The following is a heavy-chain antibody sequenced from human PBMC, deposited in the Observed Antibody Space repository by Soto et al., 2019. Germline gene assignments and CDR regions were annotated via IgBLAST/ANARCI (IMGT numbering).Heavy chain of an antibody. Sequence: QITLKESGPTLVKPTQTLTLTCTFSGFSLSTTRVGVAWIRQPPGKALEWLALIYWDDDKRYNQSLNSRVTITKDTSINQVVLAMTNMDPVDTATYYCVQSRCRADCLQSYSYHSYYGLDVWGQGTTVTVSS. J-gene: IGHJ6*02. V-gene: IGHV2-5*02. D-gene: IGHD2-21*02. CDR1: GFSLSTTRVG. CDR2: IYWDDDK. CDR3: VQSRCRADCLQSYSYHSYYGLDV.